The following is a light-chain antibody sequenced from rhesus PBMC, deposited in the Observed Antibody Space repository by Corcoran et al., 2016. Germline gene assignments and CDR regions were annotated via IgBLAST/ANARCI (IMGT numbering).Light chain of an antibody. CDR2: GVS. CDR3: FSYPTSSTDN. V-gene: IGLV2S7*01. J-gene: IGLJ1*01. Sequence: QSAPTQPPSVSGSPGQSVTISCTGTSSDIGGYNYVSWYQQHPGKAPKLLIYGVSNRPSVVSDRFSGSKSGNAASLTISGLQAEDEAHYYCFSYPTSSTDNFGAGTRITVI. CDR1: SSDIGGYNY.